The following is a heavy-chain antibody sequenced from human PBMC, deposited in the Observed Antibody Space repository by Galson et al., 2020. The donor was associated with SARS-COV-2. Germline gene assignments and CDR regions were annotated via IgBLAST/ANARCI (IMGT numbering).Heavy chain of an antibody. CDR2: IHSSGSA. CDR3: ARDGGPRFDS. Sequence: SQTLSLTCTISGGSITNYYWSWIRQPAGKGLEWIGRIHSSGSANYNPSLKSRVTMSVDPSKRQSAMKLSSMIAADTAVYYCARDGGPRFDSWGQGTLGTVSS. D-gene: IGHD3-16*01. J-gene: IGHJ5*01. CDR1: GGSITNYY. V-gene: IGHV4-4*07.